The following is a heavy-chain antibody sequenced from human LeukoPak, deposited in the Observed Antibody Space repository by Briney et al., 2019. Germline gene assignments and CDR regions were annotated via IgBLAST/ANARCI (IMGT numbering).Heavy chain of an antibody. Sequence: GGSLRLSCAVSGFTFSSSWMHWVRQAPGKGLVWVSHIKTDGSTTAYADSVKGRFTISRDNAKNTLYLQMNSLRAEDTAVYYCASSPYDSSGYLAYWGQGTLVTVSS. V-gene: IGHV3-74*01. D-gene: IGHD3-22*01. CDR3: ASSPYDSSGYLAY. J-gene: IGHJ4*02. CDR2: IKTDGSTT. CDR1: GFTFSSSW.